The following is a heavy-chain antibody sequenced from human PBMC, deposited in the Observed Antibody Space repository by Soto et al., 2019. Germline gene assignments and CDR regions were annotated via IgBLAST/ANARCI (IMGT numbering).Heavy chain of an antibody. CDR2: MNPNSGNT. J-gene: IGHJ6*02. CDR1: GYTFTSYD. CDR3: ARPPYYYYGMDV. Sequence: ASVKVSCKASGYTFTSYDINWVRQATGQGLEWMGWMNPNSGNTGYAQKFQGRVTMTRNTSISTAYTELSSLRSEDTAVYYCARPPYYYYGMDVWGQGTTVTVSS. V-gene: IGHV1-8*01.